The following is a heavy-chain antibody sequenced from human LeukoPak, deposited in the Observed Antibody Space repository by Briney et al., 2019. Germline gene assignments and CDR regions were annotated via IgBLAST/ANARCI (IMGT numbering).Heavy chain of an antibody. D-gene: IGHD6-13*01. Sequence: GGSLRLSCAASGFTFSTYNMNWVRQAPGKGLEWVSSITSSSSYTFYADSVKGRFTISRDNSKNSLYLQMNSLRAEDTAVYYCASGSSWTHYYFDFWGQGTLVTVSS. CDR3: ASGSSWTHYYFDF. J-gene: IGHJ4*02. V-gene: IGHV3-21*01. CDR2: ITSSSSYT. CDR1: GFTFSTYN.